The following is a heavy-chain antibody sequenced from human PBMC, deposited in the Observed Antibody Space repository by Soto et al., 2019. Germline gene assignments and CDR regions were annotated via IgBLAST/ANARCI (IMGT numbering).Heavy chain of an antibody. D-gene: IGHD3-16*01. V-gene: IGHV3-33*01. Sequence: GGSLRLSCAAPGFTFSSYGMHWVRQAPGKGLEWVAFIWHDGGNKFYAESVKGRFTISRDNSKNTLYLQMTSLSAEDTAMYYCARDGDVNTGFGKDYWGQGTLVTVSS. CDR3: ARDGDVNTGFGKDY. CDR1: GFTFSSYG. CDR2: IWHDGGNK. J-gene: IGHJ4*02.